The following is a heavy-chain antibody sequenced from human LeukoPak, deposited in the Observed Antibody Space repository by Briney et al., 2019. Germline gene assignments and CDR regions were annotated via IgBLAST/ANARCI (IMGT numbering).Heavy chain of an antibody. CDR1: GGSISSYY. Sequence: ETLSLACTVSGGSISSYYWSWIRQPPGKGLEWIGYIYDSGSTNYNPSLKSRVTISVDTSKNQFSLKLSSVTAADTAVYYCARGGSGYDSFYYYGMDVWGQGTTVTVSS. J-gene: IGHJ6*02. D-gene: IGHD5-12*01. V-gene: IGHV4-59*01. CDR3: ARGGSGYDSFYYYGMDV. CDR2: IYDSGST.